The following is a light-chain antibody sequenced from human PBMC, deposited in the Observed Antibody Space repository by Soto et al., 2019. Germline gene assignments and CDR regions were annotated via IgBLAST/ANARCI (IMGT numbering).Light chain of an antibody. CDR1: QSVSSSF. CDR3: QQEGSPPWT. V-gene: IGKV3-20*01. Sequence: EIVLTQSPGTLSLSPGERATLSCRASQSVSSSFLAWYQQKPGQAPRLLIYGASSRATGIPDRFSGSGSGTDFTLTSSRLEPEDGAGNNGQQEGSPPWTFGQGTKGEIK. CDR2: GAS. J-gene: IGKJ1*01.